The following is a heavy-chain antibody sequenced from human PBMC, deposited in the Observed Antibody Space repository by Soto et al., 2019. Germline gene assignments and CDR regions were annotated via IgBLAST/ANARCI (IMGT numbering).Heavy chain of an antibody. J-gene: IGHJ4*02. D-gene: IGHD5-12*01. V-gene: IGHV3-64D*06. CDR1: GFTFSSYA. Sequence: GGSLRLSCSASGFTFSSYAMHWVLQAPWKGLEYVSAISSNGGSTYYADSVKGRFTISRDNSKNTLYLQMSSLRAEDTAVYYCVKDQGGYSGYVFDYWGQGTLVTVSS. CDR3: VKDQGGYSGYVFDY. CDR2: ISSNGGST.